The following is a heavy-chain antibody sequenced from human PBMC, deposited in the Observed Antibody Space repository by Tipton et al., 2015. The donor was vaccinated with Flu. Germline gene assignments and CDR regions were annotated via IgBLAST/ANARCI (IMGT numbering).Heavy chain of an antibody. CDR2: IYNSQYT. V-gene: IGHV4-59*12. CDR3: ARDPSLGMPDYFDY. CDR1: GGFFTSYY. J-gene: IGHJ4*02. D-gene: IGHD2-2*01. Sequence: GLVKPSETLSLTCTVSGGFFTSYYWNWIRQPPGKGLEWIGYIYNSQYTKYNPSLKSRVTISVDTSKKQFSLQLRSVTAADTAVYYCARDPSLGMPDYFDYWGQGTLVTASS.